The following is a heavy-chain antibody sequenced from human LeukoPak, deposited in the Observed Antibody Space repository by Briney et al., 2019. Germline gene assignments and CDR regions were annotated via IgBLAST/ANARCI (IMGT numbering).Heavy chain of an antibody. D-gene: IGHD5-12*01. CDR1: GYTFNGFY. V-gene: IGHV1-2*02. CDR2: INPNSGGT. Sequence: GASVKVSCKASGYTFNGFYLHWVRQAPGQGLEWMGWINPNSGGTNYAQKFQGRVTMTRDTSISTAYMELSRLRSDDTAVYYCARTYSGYDLGDFEYWGQGTPVTVSS. J-gene: IGHJ4*02. CDR3: ARTYSGYDLGDFEY.